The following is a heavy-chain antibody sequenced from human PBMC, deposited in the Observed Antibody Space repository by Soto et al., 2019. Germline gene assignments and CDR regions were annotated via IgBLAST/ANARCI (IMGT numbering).Heavy chain of an antibody. CDR3: AIESGGATATLDYYYCYMDV. CDR1: GDSFNDYY. D-gene: IGHD5-12*01. CDR2: IKPNGRVT. V-gene: IGHV1-2*04. J-gene: IGHJ6*03. Sequence: QVQMVQSGAEVRKPGASVTVSCRSSGDSFNDYYIHWERQAPGQGFVWMGWIKPNGRVTKYAQKFQGWVSMTRDTSIRTVYMQLSRLRSDDTAVYYCAIESGGATATLDYYYCYMDVWGTGTTVTVSS.